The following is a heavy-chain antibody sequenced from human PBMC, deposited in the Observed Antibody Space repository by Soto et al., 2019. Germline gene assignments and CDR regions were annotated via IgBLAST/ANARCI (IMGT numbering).Heavy chain of an antibody. Sequence: PGGSLRLSCAASGFTFSSYAMHWVRQAPGKGLEWVAVISYDGSKKYYVDSVKGRFTISRDNSKNMLYLQMNSLRAEDTAVYYCARDLGMTKYSSSRPRFWGQGTLVTVSS. CDR3: ARDLGMTKYSSSRPRF. J-gene: IGHJ4*02. CDR2: ISYDGSKK. V-gene: IGHV3-30-3*01. CDR1: GFTFSSYA. D-gene: IGHD6-13*01.